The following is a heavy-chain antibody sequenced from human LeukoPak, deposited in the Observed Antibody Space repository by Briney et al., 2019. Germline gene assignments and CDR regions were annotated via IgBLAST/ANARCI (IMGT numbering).Heavy chain of an antibody. Sequence: GGSLRLSCVGSGFTSIAYALTWARQAPGKGLEWVSGISGGGVTTYYADSVKGRFTISRDNSKNTLYLQMNSLTVEDTAVYYCAKAWFGSSSGGALNWGQGTLVTVSS. V-gene: IGHV3-23*01. CDR3: AKAWFGSSSGGALN. CDR2: ISGGGVTT. CDR1: GFTSIAYA. D-gene: IGHD6-6*01. J-gene: IGHJ4*02.